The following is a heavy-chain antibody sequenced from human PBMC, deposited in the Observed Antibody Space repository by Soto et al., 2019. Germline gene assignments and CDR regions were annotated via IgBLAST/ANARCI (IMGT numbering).Heavy chain of an antibody. V-gene: IGHV1-2*02. J-gene: IGHJ6*02. CDR3: ARIPLFDSVDV. CDR1: GYSFTGYT. Sequence: ASVKVSCKASGYSFTGYTLHWARQAPGQGLEWMGWINPNSGGTNYAQKFQGRVTMTRDTSISTAYMELSRLRSDDTAVYYCARIPLFDSVDVWGQGTTVTVSS. D-gene: IGHD3-9*01. CDR2: INPNSGGT.